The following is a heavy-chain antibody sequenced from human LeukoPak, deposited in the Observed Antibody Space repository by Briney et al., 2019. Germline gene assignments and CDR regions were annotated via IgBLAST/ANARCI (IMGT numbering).Heavy chain of an antibody. D-gene: IGHD6-13*01. CDR1: GYSLSSGYY. Sequence: SETLSLTCTVSGYSLSSGYYWGWIRPPPGKGLEWIGSIYHSGSTYYNPSLKSRVTISVDTSKNQFSLKLSSVTAADTAVYYCARPGAAAYLDFDYWGQGTLVTVSS. CDR3: ARPGAAAYLDFDY. V-gene: IGHV4-38-2*02. J-gene: IGHJ4*02. CDR2: IYHSGST.